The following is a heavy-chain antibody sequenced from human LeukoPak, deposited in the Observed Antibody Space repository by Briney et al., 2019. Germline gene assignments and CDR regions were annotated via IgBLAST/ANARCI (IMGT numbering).Heavy chain of an antibody. CDR1: GGTFSSYA. Sequence: SVKVSCKASGGTFSSYAISWVRQAPGQGLEWMGGIIPIFGTANYAQKFQGRVTMTRDTSTSTVYMELSSLRSEDTAVYYCARGQLPAVRGSPKLYYYYGMDVWGQGTTVTVSS. D-gene: IGHD3-10*01. J-gene: IGHJ6*02. V-gene: IGHV1-69*05. CDR3: ARGQLPAVRGSPKLYYYYGMDV. CDR2: IIPIFGTA.